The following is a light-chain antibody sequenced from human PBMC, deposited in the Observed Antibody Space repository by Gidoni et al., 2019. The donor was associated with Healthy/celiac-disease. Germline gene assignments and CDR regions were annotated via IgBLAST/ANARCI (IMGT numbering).Light chain of an antibody. CDR1: QSLSGH. V-gene: IGKV3-15*01. J-gene: IGKJ1*01. Sequence: EIVLMQSPATLYVSPGERATLSCRASQSLSGHLAWFQQKLGQAPRLLSYDATTRATGTPARFSGSLSGTEYTLAITALQSEDFAIYFCQQYHGWPPWTFGQGTKVEVK. CDR2: DAT. CDR3: QQYHGWPPWT.